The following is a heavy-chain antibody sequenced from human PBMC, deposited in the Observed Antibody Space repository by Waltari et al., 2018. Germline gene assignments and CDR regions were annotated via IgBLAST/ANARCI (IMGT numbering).Heavy chain of an antibody. CDR1: GGSISSGGYY. D-gene: IGHD2-15*01. Sequence: QVQLQESGPGLVKPSQTLSLTCTVSGGSISSGGYYWSWIRQHPGKGLEWIGYIYYSGSTYYNPSLKSRVTVSVDTSKNQFSLKLSSVTAADTAVYYCARGACSGGSCYSSGAFDIWGQGTMVTVSS. J-gene: IGHJ3*02. CDR2: IYYSGST. CDR3: ARGACSGGSCYSSGAFDI. V-gene: IGHV4-31*03.